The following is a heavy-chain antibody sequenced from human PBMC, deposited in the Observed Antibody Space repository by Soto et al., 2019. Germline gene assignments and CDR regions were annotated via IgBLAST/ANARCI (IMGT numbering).Heavy chain of an antibody. D-gene: IGHD5-18*01. CDR2: ISYDGSNK. CDR3: AKAYHTAPFDF. CDR1: GFTFSSYG. V-gene: IGHV3-30*18. Sequence: QVQLVESGGGVVQPGRSLRLSCAASGFTFSSYGMHWVRQAPGKGLEWVAVISYDGSNKYYADSVKGRFTISRDNSKNTPYLQMNSLRAEDTAVYYCAKAYHTAPFDFWGQGTLVTVSS. J-gene: IGHJ4*02.